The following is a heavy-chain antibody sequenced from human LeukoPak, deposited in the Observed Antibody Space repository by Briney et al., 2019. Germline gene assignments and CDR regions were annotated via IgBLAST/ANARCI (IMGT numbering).Heavy chain of an antibody. CDR1: GGTFSSYA. D-gene: IGHD2-2*01. CDR3: ARPDVVVVPAAIDAYYYYYYYMDV. CDR2: IIPIFGTA. V-gene: IGHV1-69*01. J-gene: IGHJ6*03. Sequence: SVKVSCKASGGTFSSYAISWVRQAPGQGLEWMGGIIPIFGTANYAQKFQGRVTITADESTSTAYMELSSLRSEDTAVYYCARPDVVVVPAAIDAYYYYYYYMDVWGKGTTVTVSS.